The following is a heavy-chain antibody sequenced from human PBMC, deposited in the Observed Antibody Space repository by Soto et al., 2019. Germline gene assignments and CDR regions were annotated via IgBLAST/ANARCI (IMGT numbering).Heavy chain of an antibody. D-gene: IGHD5-12*01. V-gene: IGHV4-59*03. CDR2: IHYSGRT. J-gene: IGHJ3*02. Sequence: QVQLQESGPGLVKPSETLSLTCTDSGGAISSDYWSWIRKPPGKGLEWVGYIHYSGRTNYNPSLKSRLTIPVDTSKNQFSLKLRSVTAADAAVYYCAPGGRDGYNLPDAFDIWGQGTMVTVSS. CDR3: APGGRDGYNLPDAFDI. CDR1: GGAISSDY.